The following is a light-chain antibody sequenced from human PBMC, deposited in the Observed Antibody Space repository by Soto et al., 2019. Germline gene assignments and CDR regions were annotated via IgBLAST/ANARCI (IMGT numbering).Light chain of an antibody. V-gene: IGKV3-15*01. CDR2: GAS. CDR3: QQYDNWPPVT. J-gene: IGKJ5*01. Sequence: EIVMTQSPGTLSLSPGERATLSCRASQSVSSNLAWYQQKPGQAPRLLIYGASTRASGIPDRFSGSGSGTEFTLTISSLQSEDFAVHYCQQYDNWPPVTFGQGTRLEIK. CDR1: QSVSSN.